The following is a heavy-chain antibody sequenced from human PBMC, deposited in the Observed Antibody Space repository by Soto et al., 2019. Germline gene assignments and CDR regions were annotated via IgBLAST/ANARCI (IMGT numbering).Heavy chain of an antibody. V-gene: IGHV1-58*02. J-gene: IGHJ5*02. D-gene: IGHD4-17*01. CDR1: GFTFTSSA. Sequence: SVKVSCKASGFTFTSSAMQWVRQARGQRLEWIGWIVVGSGNTNYAQKFQERVTITRDMSTSTAYMELSSLRSEDTAVYYCAAAMTTPDLEFDPWGQGTLVTVSS. CDR2: IVVGSGNT. CDR3: AAAMTTPDLEFDP.